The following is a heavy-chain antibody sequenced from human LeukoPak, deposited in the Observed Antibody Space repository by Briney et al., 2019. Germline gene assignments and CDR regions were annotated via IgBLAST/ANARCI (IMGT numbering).Heavy chain of an antibody. J-gene: IGHJ4*02. CDR1: GFTVSNNY. CDR2: IYSGGST. Sequence: GGSLRLSCAASGFTVSNNYMRWVRQAPGKGLEWVSLIYSGGSTYYADSVKGRFIISRDNSKNTLYLQMNSLRAEDTAVYYCAKDDGWVQYANWGQGTLVTVSS. V-gene: IGHV3-66*01. D-gene: IGHD5-24*01. CDR3: AKDDGWVQYAN.